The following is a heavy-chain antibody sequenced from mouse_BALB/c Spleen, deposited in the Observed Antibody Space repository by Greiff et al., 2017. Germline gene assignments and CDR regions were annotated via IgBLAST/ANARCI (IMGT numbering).Heavy chain of an antibody. CDR3: VGGSSYCAMDY. D-gene: IGHD1-1*01. CDR2: ISSGGSYT. V-gene: IGHV5-9-4*01. CDR1: GFTFSSYA. J-gene: IGHJ4*01. Sequence: EVQLVESGGGLVKPGGSLKLSCAASGFTFSSYAMSWVRQSPEKRLEWVAEISSGGSYTYYPDTVTGRFTISRDNAKNTLYLEMSSLRSEDTAMYYCVGGSSYCAMDYWGQGTSVTVSS.